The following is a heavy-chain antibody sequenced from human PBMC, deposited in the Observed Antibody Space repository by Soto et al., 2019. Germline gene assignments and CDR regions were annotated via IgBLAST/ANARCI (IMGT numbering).Heavy chain of an antibody. CDR2: ISSSGSGI. J-gene: IGHJ3*02. V-gene: IGHV3-11*01. CDR3: ARAYSDAFDI. Sequence: GGSLILSCAASGFTFSDYYMTWIRPAPGKGLEWVSYISSSGSGIYYADSVKGRFTISRDNAKNSLYLQMNSLRAEDTAVYYCARAYSDAFDIWGQGTMVNVSS. D-gene: IGHD2-15*01. CDR1: GFTFSDYY.